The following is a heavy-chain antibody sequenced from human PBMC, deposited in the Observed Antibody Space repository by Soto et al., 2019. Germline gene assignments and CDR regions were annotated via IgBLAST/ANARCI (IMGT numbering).Heavy chain of an antibody. J-gene: IGHJ3*02. CDR1: GGTFRSYA. D-gene: IGHD3-22*01. CDR2: IIPIFGTA. V-gene: IGHV1-69*13. CDR3: ARDSNYYDSSGPNDAFDI. Sequence: SSVKVSCKSSGGTFRSYAISRGRHAPGQGLEWMGGIIPIFGTANYAQKFQGRVTITADESTSTAYMELSSLRSEDTAVYYCARDSNYYDSSGPNDAFDIWGQGTMVTV.